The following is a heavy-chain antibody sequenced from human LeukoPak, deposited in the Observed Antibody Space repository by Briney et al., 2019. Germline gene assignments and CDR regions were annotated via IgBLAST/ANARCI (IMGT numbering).Heavy chain of an antibody. CDR1: GYKFTDYW. CDR3: ARHVIGSGSYFDY. V-gene: IGHV5-51*01. D-gene: IGHD3-10*01. CDR2: IYPGDSDT. Sequence: GESLKISCKGSGYKFTDYWIGWVRQMPGKGLEWMGIIYPGDSDTRYSPSFQGQVTISADKSISTAYLQWSSLKASDTAMYYCARHVIGSGSYFDYWGQGTLVTVSS. J-gene: IGHJ4*02.